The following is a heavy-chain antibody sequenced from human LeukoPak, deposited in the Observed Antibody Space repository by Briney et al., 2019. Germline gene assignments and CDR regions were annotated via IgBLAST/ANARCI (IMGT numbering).Heavy chain of an antibody. CDR2: IIPIFGTA. CDR3: ARDLSYYYGSGSYYYYMDV. J-gene: IGHJ6*03. V-gene: IGHV1-69*05. Sequence: ASVKVSCKASGGTFSSYAISWVRQAPGQGLEWMGGIIPIFGTANYAQKFQGRVTITTDESTSTAYMELSSLRSEDTAVYYCARDLSYYYGSGSYYYYMDVWGKGTTVTASS. D-gene: IGHD3-10*01. CDR1: GGTFSSYA.